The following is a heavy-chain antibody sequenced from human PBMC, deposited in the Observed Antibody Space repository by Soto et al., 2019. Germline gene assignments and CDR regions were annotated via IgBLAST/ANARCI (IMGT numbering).Heavy chain of an antibody. J-gene: IGHJ5*02. CDR3: ARRERAAGTDWWFDP. Sequence: PSETLSLTCTVSRGSISSISSHWGWICQPPGKGLEWIGSIYYSGSTYYSPSLKSRVTISVDTSKNQFSLKLSSVTAADTAVYYCARRERAAGTDWWFDPWGQGTLVS. CDR2: IYYSGST. V-gene: IGHV4-39*01. D-gene: IGHD6-13*01. CDR1: RGSISSISSH.